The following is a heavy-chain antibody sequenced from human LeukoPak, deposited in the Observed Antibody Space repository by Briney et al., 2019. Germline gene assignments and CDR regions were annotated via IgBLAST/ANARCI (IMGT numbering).Heavy chain of an antibody. V-gene: IGHV5-51*01. Sequence: GESLKISSKGSGYSFTSYWIGWVRQMPGEGLEWMGIIYPGDSDTRYSPSFQGQVTISADKSISTAYLQWSSLKASDTAMYYCARAGYYDSSGQYYFDYWGQGTLVTVSS. CDR2: IYPGDSDT. CDR1: GYSFTSYW. CDR3: ARAGYYDSSGQYYFDY. J-gene: IGHJ4*02. D-gene: IGHD3-22*01.